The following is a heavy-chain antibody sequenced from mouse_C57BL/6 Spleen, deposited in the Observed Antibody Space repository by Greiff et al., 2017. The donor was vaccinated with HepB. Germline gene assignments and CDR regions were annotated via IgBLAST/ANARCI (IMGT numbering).Heavy chain of an antibody. Sequence: EVKLMESGGGLVKPGGSLKLSCAASGFTFSDYGMHWVRQAPEKGLEWVAYISSGSSTIYYADTVKGRFTISRDNAKNTLFLQMTSLRSEDTAMYYCARANWDRAWFAYWGQGTLVTVSA. CDR1: GFTFSDYG. J-gene: IGHJ3*01. CDR3: ARANWDRAWFAY. D-gene: IGHD4-1*02. V-gene: IGHV5-17*01. CDR2: ISSGSSTI.